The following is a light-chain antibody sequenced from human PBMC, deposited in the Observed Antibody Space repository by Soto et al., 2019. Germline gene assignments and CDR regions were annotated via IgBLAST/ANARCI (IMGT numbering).Light chain of an antibody. CDR2: AAS. V-gene: IGKV1-39*01. CDR3: QQSYSGPLT. Sequence: DIQMTQSPSSLSASVEDRVTITCRASQSISSYLNWYQQKPGKAPKVLIYAASSLQSGVPSRFSGIGSGTDFTLSISSLQPEDFATYYCQQSYSGPLTFGGGTKVDI. CDR1: QSISSY. J-gene: IGKJ4*01.